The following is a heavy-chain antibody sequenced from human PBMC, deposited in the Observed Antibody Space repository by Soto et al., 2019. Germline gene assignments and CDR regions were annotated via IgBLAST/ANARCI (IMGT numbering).Heavy chain of an antibody. V-gene: IGHV1-2*02. Sequence: XPGKVACKTTGKPFTVYYMHWVRQYHGQGLEWMGWINPKSGGTMYPQKFQGRVTMTWDTSISTAYMALTRLRSDDTAVYYCARDVAKCGGSAGFDYWGQGTLVTVSS. D-gene: IGHD1-26*01. CDR2: INPKSGGT. CDR3: ARDVAKCGGSAGFDY. J-gene: IGHJ4*02. CDR1: GKPFTVYY.